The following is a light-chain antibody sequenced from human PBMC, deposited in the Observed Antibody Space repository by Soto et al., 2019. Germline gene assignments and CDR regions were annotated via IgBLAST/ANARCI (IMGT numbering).Light chain of an antibody. V-gene: IGKV3-20*01. CDR2: GAS. J-gene: IGKJ1*01. CDR3: HQYDDSPRT. CDR1: QSLNTNY. Sequence: EIVLTQFPGTLSLSPGERATLSCRASQSLNTNYLAWYQQKPGQAPRLLIYGASSRATDIPDRFSGSGSGTDFTLTISRLEPEDFAVYYCHQYDDSPRTFGQGTKVDI.